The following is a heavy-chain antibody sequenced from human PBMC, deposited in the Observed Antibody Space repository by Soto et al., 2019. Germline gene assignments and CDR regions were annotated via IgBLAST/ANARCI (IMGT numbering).Heavy chain of an antibody. CDR3: AKSSSGYSSNNWFDP. J-gene: IGHJ5*02. Sequence: PGGSLRLSCAASGFTFNTYAMSWVRQAPGKGLEWVSAISGSGGSTYYADSVKGRFTISRDNSKNTLYLQMNSLRAEDTAVFYCAKSSSGYSSNNWFDPWGQGTLVTVSS. V-gene: IGHV3-23*01. CDR2: ISGSGGST. D-gene: IGHD3-22*01. CDR1: GFTFNTYA.